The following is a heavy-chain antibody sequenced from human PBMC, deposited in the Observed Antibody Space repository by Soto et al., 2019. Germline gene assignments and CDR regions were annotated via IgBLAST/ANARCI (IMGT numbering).Heavy chain of an antibody. CDR2: INQDGSEK. D-gene: IGHD1-26*01. J-gene: IGHJ1*01. Sequence: GGSLKLSCAVSGFTFSSYWMSWVRQTPGKGLEWVANINQDGSEKYYVDSVKGRFTISRDNAKNSLYLQMNSLRAEDTAVYYCVRESIVGPADDFHYWGQGTLVTVSS. V-gene: IGHV3-7*01. CDR3: VRESIVGPADDFHY. CDR1: GFTFSSYW.